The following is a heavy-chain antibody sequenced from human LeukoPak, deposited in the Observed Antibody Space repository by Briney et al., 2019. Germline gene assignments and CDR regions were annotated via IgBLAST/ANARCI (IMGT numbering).Heavy chain of an antibody. D-gene: IGHD3-22*01. V-gene: IGHV3-30-3*01. J-gene: IGHJ4*02. CDR2: ISFDGNSK. CDR1: GFTFTTYP. Sequence: GGSLRLSCAASGFTFTTYPMHWVRQAPGKGLEWVAVISFDGNSKSYVDSVKGRFTISRDNSKNTLYLQMDSLRAEDTAVYYCAREGGSSGACGYFDYWGQGALVTVSS. CDR3: AREGGSSGACGYFDY.